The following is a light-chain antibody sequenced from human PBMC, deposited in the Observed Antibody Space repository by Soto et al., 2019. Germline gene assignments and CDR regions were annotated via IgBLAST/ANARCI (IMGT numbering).Light chain of an antibody. V-gene: IGLV1-40*01. CDR1: SSNIGAGYA. Sequence: QSVLTQPPSVSGAPGQRVTISCTGSSSNIGAGYAVHWYQQLPGTAPKFLIFGDSNRPSGVADRFSGFKSGTSASLAITGLQAEDEADYYCQSYDSSLSVVVFGGGTKLTVL. CDR2: GDS. CDR3: QSYDSSLSVVV. J-gene: IGLJ2*01.